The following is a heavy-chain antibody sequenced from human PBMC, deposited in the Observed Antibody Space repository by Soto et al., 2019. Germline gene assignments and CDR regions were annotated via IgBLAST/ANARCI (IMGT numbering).Heavy chain of an antibody. CDR3: AITAMINRDSSTSFDY. D-gene: IGHD5-18*01. CDR2: IKSKSDGETA. CDR1: GRTVRNVW. V-gene: IGHV3-15*01. J-gene: IGHJ4*02. Sequence: EVQLVESGGGSVKPGGSRRLSCAASGRTVRNVWMTWVRQAPGKGLEWVGRIKSKSDGETADVAAPVKARFTISRDDSKNTVFLEMNSLKSEDTALYYCAITAMINRDSSTSFDYWGRGTQVTVSS.